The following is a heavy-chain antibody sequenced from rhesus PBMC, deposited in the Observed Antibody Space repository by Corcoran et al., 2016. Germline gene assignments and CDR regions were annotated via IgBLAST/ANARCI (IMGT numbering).Heavy chain of an antibody. CDR2: IYGTTGGT. Sequence: QLQLQESGPGLVKPSETLSLTCAVSGGSISDDYFWSWIRQPPGKGLEWIGYIYGTTGGTNYNPSLKNRVTISIDTSKNQFSLRLSSVTAADTAVYYCARDGPYDYWGQGVLVTVSS. J-gene: IGHJ4*01. V-gene: IGHV4-106*01. CDR1: GGSISDDYF. CDR3: ARDGPYDY.